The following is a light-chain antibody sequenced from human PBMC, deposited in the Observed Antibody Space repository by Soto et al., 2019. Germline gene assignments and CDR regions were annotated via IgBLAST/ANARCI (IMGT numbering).Light chain of an antibody. J-gene: IGKJ1*01. CDR1: ERVTIW. Sequence: DIQLTQSPSSQSASVGDRVTITCPASERVTIWLAWDQQKPGKAPRLLIYDASTLEGGVPSRFSVSGSGTEFTLTISSLQPDDFATYYCEQYDSRSPWTFGQGTKIEIK. V-gene: IGKV1-5*01. CDR2: DAS. CDR3: EQYDSRSPWT.